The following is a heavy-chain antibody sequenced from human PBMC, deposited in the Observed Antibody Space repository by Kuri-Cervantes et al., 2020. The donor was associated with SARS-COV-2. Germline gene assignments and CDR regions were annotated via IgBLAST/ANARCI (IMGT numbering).Heavy chain of an antibody. V-gene: IGHV3-23*01. Sequence: ETLSLTCAVYGGSFSGYYWSWIRQPPGKGLEWVSAISGSGGSTYYADSVKGRFTISRDNSKNTLYLQMNSLRAEDTAVYYCARTNGSAFDIWGQGTMVTVSS. CDR2: ISGSGGST. CDR1: GGSFSGYY. J-gene: IGHJ3*02. D-gene: IGHD1-7*01. CDR3: ARTNGSAFDI.